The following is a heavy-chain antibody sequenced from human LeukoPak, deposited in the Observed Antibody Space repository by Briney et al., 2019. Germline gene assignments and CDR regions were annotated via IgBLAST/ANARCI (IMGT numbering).Heavy chain of an antibody. J-gene: IGHJ6*02. CDR1: GYTFTSYG. CDR2: ISAYNGNT. D-gene: IGHD3-22*01. CDR3: ARDGLIVVVITAYGMDV. Sequence: ASVMVSCKASGYTFTSYGISWVRQAPGQGLEWMGWISAYNGNTNYAQKLQGRVTMTTDTSTSTAYMELRSLRSDDTAVYYCARDGLIVVVITAYGMDVWGQGTTVTVSS. V-gene: IGHV1-18*01.